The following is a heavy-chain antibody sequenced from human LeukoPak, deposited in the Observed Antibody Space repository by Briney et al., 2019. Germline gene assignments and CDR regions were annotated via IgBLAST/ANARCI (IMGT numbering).Heavy chain of an antibody. J-gene: IGHJ6*03. D-gene: IGHD6-19*01. Sequence: GASVKVSCKASGYTFTSYGISWVRQAPGQGLEWMGWINTNTGNPTYAQGFTGRFVFSLDTSVSTAYLQISSLKAEDTAVYYCARVPQGVAAYYYYYMDVWGKGTTVTVSS. CDR3: ARVPQGVAAYYYYYMDV. V-gene: IGHV7-4-1*02. CDR1: GYTFTSYG. CDR2: INTNTGNP.